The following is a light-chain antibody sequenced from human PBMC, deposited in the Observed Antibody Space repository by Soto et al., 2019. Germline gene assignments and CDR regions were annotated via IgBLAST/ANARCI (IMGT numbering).Light chain of an antibody. CDR3: TSYAASNILV. CDR1: SSDVGGYNY. CDR2: EVS. J-gene: IGLJ2*01. Sequence: QSALTQPPSASGSPGQSVTISCTGTSSDVGGYNYVSWYQHHPGKAPKLMIYEVSKRPSGVPDRFSCSKSGSTASLTVSGLQAEDEADYYCTSYAASNILVFGGVTKVTVL. V-gene: IGLV2-8*01.